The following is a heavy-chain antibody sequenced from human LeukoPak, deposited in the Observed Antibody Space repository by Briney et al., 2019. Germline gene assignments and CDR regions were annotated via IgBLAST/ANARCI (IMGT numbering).Heavy chain of an antibody. CDR3: ASPPPATGYSSRGDY. CDR1: GFSFSSYN. CDR2: ISSSSSYI. D-gene: IGHD6-13*01. Sequence: GGSLRLSCAASGFSFSSYNMNWVRQAPGKGLEWVSSISSSSSYIYYADSVKGRFTISRDNAKNSLYLQMNSLRAEDTAVYYCASPPPATGYSSRGDYWGQGTLVTVSS. V-gene: IGHV3-21*01. J-gene: IGHJ4*01.